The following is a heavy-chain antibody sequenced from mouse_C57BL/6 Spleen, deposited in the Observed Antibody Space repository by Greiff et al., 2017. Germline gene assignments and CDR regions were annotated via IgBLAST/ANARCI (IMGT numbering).Heavy chain of an antibody. CDR1: GFTFSDYG. D-gene: IGHD2-3*01. V-gene: IGHV5-17*01. Sequence: DVHLVESGGGLVKPGGSLKLSCAASGFTFSDYGMHWVRQAPEKGLEWVAYISSGSSTIYYADTVKGRFTISRDNAKNTLVLQLTRLRSEDTAMYYCARDGYYNAMDYWSQGTSVTVSS. CDR2: ISSGSSTI. J-gene: IGHJ4*01. CDR3: ARDGYYNAMDY.